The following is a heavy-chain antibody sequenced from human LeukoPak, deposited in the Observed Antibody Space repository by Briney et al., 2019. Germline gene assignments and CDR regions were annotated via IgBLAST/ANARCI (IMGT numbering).Heavy chain of an antibody. CDR1: GFTFNTYT. CDR2: ISSGTSYI. V-gene: IGHV3-21*01. Sequence: GGSLRLSCAASGFTFNTYTMNWVRQAPGKVLEWVSSISSGTSYIYYADSVKGRFTISRDNSKNTLHLQMNSLRAEDTSVYYCAKDSSKYTATTFDYWGQGTLVTVFS. J-gene: IGHJ4*02. D-gene: IGHD1-26*01. CDR3: AKDSSKYTATTFDY.